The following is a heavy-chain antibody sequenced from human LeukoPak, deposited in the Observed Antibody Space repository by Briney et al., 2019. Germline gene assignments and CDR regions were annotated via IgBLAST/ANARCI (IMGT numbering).Heavy chain of an antibody. Sequence: GGSLRLSCAASGVTSNYMTWVRTAPGKGLEWVSVIYNGGTTYYADSVEGRFTISRDNSKSTLFVYLQMNSLRTDDTAVYYCAGGGEAARSLDYWGQGTLVTVSS. CDR2: IYNGGTT. V-gene: IGHV3-66*02. D-gene: IGHD6-6*01. CDR1: GVTSNY. J-gene: IGHJ4*02. CDR3: AGGGEAARSLDY.